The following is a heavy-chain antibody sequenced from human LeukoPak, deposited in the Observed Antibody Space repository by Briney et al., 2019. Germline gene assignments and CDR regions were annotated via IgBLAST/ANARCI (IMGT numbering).Heavy chain of an antibody. D-gene: IGHD1-14*01. Sequence: PSETLSLTCAVYGGSFSGYSWSWIRQPPGKGLEWIGYIYHSGSTYYNPSLKSRVTISVDRSKNQFSLKLSSVTAADTAVYYCAREDDRKLYIDYWGQGTLVTVSS. CDR1: GGSFSGYS. CDR2: IYHSGST. J-gene: IGHJ4*02. CDR3: AREDDRKLYIDY. V-gene: IGHV4-30-2*01.